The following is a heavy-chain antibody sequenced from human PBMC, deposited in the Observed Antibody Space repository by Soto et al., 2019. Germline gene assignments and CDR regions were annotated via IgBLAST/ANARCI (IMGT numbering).Heavy chain of an antibody. CDR1: GDSITSNIAA. Sequence: PSQTLSLTCAISGDSITSNIAAWNWIRPSPSRGLEWLGRTYYRSRWHNEYAISVKSRITINPDTSKNQFSLQLNSVTPEDTAVYYCIRDLAVAAFNWGQGTLVTVSS. D-gene: IGHD2-15*01. CDR3: IRDLAVAAFN. CDR2: TYYRSRWHN. J-gene: IGHJ4*02. V-gene: IGHV6-1*01.